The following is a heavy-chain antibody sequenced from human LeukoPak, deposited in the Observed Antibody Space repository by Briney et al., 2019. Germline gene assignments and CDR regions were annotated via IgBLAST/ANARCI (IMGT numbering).Heavy chain of an antibody. Sequence: GGSLRLSCAASGFTFSSYSMNWVRQARGKGVEWVSSISSSSSYIYYADSVKGRFTISRDNAKNSLYLQMNSLRAEDTAVYYCARVNYYGSASFFDPWGQGTLVTVSS. CDR2: ISSSSSYI. J-gene: IGHJ5*02. CDR1: GFTFSSYS. CDR3: ARVNYYGSASFFDP. V-gene: IGHV3-21*01. D-gene: IGHD3-10*01.